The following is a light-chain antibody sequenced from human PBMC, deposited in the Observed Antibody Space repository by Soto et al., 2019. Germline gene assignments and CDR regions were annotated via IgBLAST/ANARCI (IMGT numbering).Light chain of an antibody. CDR1: SSDFGDFNY. CDR2: EVS. Sequence: QSALTQPASVSGSPGQSITISCTGTSSDFGDFNYVSWYQQHPGKAPKLMLYEVSNRPSGISNRFSGSKSGNTASLTISGLQAEDEADYYCYSFTSTARFFGGGTKLTVL. V-gene: IGLV2-14*01. J-gene: IGLJ2*01. CDR3: YSFTSTARF.